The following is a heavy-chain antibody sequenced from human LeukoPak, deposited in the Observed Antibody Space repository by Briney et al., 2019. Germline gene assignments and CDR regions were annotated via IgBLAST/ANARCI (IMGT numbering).Heavy chain of an antibody. V-gene: IGHV4-39*01. CDR1: GGSISSSSYY. D-gene: IGHD2-15*01. CDR3: ARHPYCSGGSCYGNWFDP. Sequence: SETLSLTCTVSGGSISSSSYYWGWIRQPPVKGLEWIGSIYYNGSTYYNPSLKSRVTISVDTSKNQFSLKLSSVTAADTAVYYCARHPYCSGGSCYGNWFDPWGQGTLVTVSS. J-gene: IGHJ5*02. CDR2: IYYNGST.